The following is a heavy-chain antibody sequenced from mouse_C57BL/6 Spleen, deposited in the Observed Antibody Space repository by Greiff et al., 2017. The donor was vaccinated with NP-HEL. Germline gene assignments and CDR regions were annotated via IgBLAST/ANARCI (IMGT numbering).Heavy chain of an antibody. V-gene: IGHV2-2*01. Sequence: VQLQQSGPGLVQPSQSLSITCSVSGFSLTSYGVHWVRQSLGKGLEWLGVIWSGGSTDYNAALISRLSISKDNSMSQVFFKKNSPPADDTAIYYCARKGTYYCAMDYWGQGTSVTVSS. CDR1: GFSLTSYG. D-gene: IGHD3-1*01. CDR3: ARKGTYYCAMDY. CDR2: IWSGGST. J-gene: IGHJ4*01.